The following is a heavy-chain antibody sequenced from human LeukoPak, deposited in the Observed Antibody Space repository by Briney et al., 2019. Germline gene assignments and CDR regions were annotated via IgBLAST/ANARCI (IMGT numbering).Heavy chain of an antibody. Sequence: ASVKVSCKASGFVFTAHWMHWVRQAPGQGHEWMGVINPSGDFTMYTQKLQGRVTMTRDTSTSTLYMELSGLTSEDTAVYYCARDLRELSSYYYGSGSYLGAFDIWGQGTMVTVSS. V-gene: IGHV1-46*04. J-gene: IGHJ3*02. CDR1: GFVFTAHW. CDR2: INPSGDFT. D-gene: IGHD3-10*01. CDR3: ARDLRELSSYYYGSGSYLGAFDI.